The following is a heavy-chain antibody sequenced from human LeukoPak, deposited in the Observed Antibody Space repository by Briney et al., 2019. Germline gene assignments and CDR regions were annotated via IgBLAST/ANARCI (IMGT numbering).Heavy chain of an antibody. D-gene: IGHD4-17*01. Sequence: SETLSLTCAVYGGSFSGYYWSWIRQPPGKGLEWIGEINHSGSTNYNPSLKSRVTISVDTSKNQFSLKLSSVTAADTAVYYCARGRGDDGLYSFDYWGQGTLVTVSS. CDR1: GGSFSGYY. J-gene: IGHJ4*02. CDR3: ARGRGDDGLYSFDY. CDR2: INHSGST. V-gene: IGHV4-34*01.